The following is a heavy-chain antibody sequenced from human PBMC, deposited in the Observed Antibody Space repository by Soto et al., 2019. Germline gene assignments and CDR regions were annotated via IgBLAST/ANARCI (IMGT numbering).Heavy chain of an antibody. V-gene: IGHV1-18*01. CDR1: GYTFTSYG. Sequence: GASVKVSCKASGYTFTSYGISWVRQAPGQGLEWMGWISAYNGNTNYAQKLQGRVTMTTDTSTSTAYMELRSLRSDDTAVYYCARDRGLGDYDILTGYPTLYFDYWGQGTLVTVSS. D-gene: IGHD3-9*01. CDR3: ARDRGLGDYDILTGYPTLYFDY. J-gene: IGHJ4*02. CDR2: ISAYNGNT.